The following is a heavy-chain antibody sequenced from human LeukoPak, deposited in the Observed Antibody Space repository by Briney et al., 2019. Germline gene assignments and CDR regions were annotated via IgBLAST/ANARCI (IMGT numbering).Heavy chain of an antibody. CDR2: IYDGNT. CDR3: AGFVRGLPD. Sequence: GGSLRLSCAASGVIVSRNYMSWVRQAPGRGLEWVSVIYDGNTYYADSVKARFAISRDNSKNTLYLQMNSLRAEDTAIYYCAGFVRGLPDWGQGALVTVSS. CDR1: GVIVSRNY. D-gene: IGHD3-10*01. J-gene: IGHJ4*02. V-gene: IGHV3-53*05.